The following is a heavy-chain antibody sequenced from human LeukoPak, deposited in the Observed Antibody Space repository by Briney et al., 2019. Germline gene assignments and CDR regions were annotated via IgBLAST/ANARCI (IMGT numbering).Heavy chain of an antibody. CDR2: IYYIGST. V-gene: IGHV4-59*08. CDR3: ARLWTGYSDSSGYYYLDY. D-gene: IGHD3-22*01. CDR1: GGSINSYY. J-gene: IGHJ4*02. Sequence: PSETLSLTCTVSGGSINSYYWSWVRQPPGKGLEWIGYIYYIGSTNYNPSLKSRVTISVDTSKNQFSLKLSSVTAADTAVYYCARLWTGYSDSSGYYYLDYWGQGTLVTVSS.